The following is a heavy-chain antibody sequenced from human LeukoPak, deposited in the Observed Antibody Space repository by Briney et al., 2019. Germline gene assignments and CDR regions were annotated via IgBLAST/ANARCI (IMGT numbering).Heavy chain of an antibody. J-gene: IGHJ3*02. D-gene: IGHD3-9*01. CDR1: GGSISSGGYY. CDR3: ARVLDILTGYYRRSHAFDI. CDR2: IYYSGST. V-gene: IGHV4-31*03. Sequence: NPSETLSLTCTVSGGSISSGGYYWSWIRQHPGKGLEWIGYIYYSGSTYYNPSLKSRVTISVDTSKNQFSLKLSSVTAADTAVYYCARVLDILTGYYRRSHAFDIWGQGTMVTVSS.